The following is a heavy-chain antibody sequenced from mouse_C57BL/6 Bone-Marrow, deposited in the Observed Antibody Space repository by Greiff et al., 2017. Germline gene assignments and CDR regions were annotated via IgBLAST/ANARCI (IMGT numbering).Heavy chain of an antibody. CDR1: GYAFTNYL. CDR3: ARYSVSSWYFDV. V-gene: IGHV1-54*01. CDR2: INPGSGGT. D-gene: IGHD1-1*01. Sequence: VQLQQSGAELVRPGTSVKVSCKASGYAFTNYLIEWVKQRPGQGLEWIGVINPGSGGTNYNEKFKGKATLTADKSSSTAYMQLSSLTSEDSAVYFCARYSVSSWYFDVWGTGTTVTVSS. J-gene: IGHJ1*03.